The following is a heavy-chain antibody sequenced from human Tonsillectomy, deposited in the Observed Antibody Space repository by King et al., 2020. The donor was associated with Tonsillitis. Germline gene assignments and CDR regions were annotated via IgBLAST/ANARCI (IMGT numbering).Heavy chain of an antibody. V-gene: IGHV3-21*01. CDR2: IISSSSYI. CDR1: GFTFSSYS. CDR3: AIIAVADTLPFDY. Sequence: VQLVESGGGLVKPGGSLRLSCAASGFTFSSYSMNWVRQAPGKGLEWVSSIISSSSYIYYADSVKGRFTISRDNAKNSLYLQMNSLRAEDTAVYYCAIIAVADTLPFDYWGQGTLVTVSS. D-gene: IGHD6-19*01. J-gene: IGHJ4*02.